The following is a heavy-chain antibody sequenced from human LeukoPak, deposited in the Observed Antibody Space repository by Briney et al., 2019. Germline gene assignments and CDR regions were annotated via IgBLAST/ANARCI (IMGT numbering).Heavy chain of an antibody. CDR1: GGSIRIRSYY. Sequence: SETLSLTCTVSGGSIRIRSYYWGWIRQPPGKGLEWIGSIYHSGSTYYSPSLKSRVTMSVDTSKNQFSLKLRSVTAADTAVYYCARPSNWASIEYWGQGALVTVSS. CDR2: IYHSGST. V-gene: IGHV4-39*01. J-gene: IGHJ4*02. D-gene: IGHD7-27*01. CDR3: ARPSNWASIEY.